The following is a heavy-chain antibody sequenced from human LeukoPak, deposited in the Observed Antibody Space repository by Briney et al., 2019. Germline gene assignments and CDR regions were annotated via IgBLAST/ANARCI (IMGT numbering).Heavy chain of an antibody. CDR3: ARARYSRAWYAFDI. V-gene: IGHV4-59*01. Sequence: SETLSLTCTVSGGSISTYYWSWIRQPPGKGLEWIGYIYSSGSTNYNPSPKSRVTISVDTSKNQFTLRLSSVSAADTAVYYCARARYSRAWYAFDIWGQGTMVTVSS. CDR1: GGSISTYY. D-gene: IGHD6-19*01. J-gene: IGHJ3*02. CDR2: IYSSGST.